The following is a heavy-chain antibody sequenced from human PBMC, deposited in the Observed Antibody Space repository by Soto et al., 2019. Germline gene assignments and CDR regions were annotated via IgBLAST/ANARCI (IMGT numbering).Heavy chain of an antibody. D-gene: IGHD6-13*01. CDR1: GGSFSGYY. Sequence: ETLSLTCAVYGGSFSGYYWSWIRQPPGKGLEWIGEINHSGSTNYNPSFKSRVTISVDTSKNQFSLKLSSVTAADTAVYYCARDLAAAGIGGWGQGTLVTVSS. V-gene: IGHV4-34*01. J-gene: IGHJ4*02. CDR2: INHSGST. CDR3: ARDLAAAGIGG.